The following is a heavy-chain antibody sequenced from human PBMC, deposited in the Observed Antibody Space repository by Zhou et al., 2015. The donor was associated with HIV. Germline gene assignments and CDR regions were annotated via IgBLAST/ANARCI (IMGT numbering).Heavy chain of an antibody. D-gene: IGHD3-3*01. CDR1: GFTFSSFG. Sequence: QVQLVESGGGVVQPGRSLRLSCAASGFTFSSFGMHWVRQAPGKGLEWVAHISFDGSKTFYADSVKGRFILSRDNSKNTLSLQMNSLKVDDTAVYYCAKLFWSGYYTDYFYHVDVWGQGTTVTVSS. V-gene: IGHV3-30*18. J-gene: IGHJ6*02. CDR2: ISFDGSKT. CDR3: AKLFWSGYYTDYFYHVDV.